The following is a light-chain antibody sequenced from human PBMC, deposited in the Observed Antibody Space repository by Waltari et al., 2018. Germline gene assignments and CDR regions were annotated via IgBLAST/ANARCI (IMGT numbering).Light chain of an antibody. CDR3: SSLTSSNSLI. CDR1: NADVGGYNY. V-gene: IGLV2-14*03. CDR2: DVD. Sequence: QSALTQPASVSGSPGQSITLSCTGTNADVGGYNYVTWYQYQPGRAPKLLIYDVDKRPSGVSARFSGSKSGNTASLTISGLQPEDENDYYCSSLTSSNSLIFGGGTKLTVL. J-gene: IGLJ2*01.